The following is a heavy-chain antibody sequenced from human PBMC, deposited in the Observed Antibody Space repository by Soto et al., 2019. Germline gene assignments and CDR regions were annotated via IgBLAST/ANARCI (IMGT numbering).Heavy chain of an antibody. CDR3: APHVSCSGGSCQYDAFAI. CDR1: EFTVSGHA. V-gene: IGHV3-23*01. J-gene: IGHJ3*02. D-gene: IGHD2-15*01. Sequence: EVQVLESGGGLVQPGGSLRLSCEGSEFTVSGHAMTWIRQAPGKGPEWVSTITADGGTYYADSVKGRFAMSRDTSENILFLQMSSLGAEDTAAYYCAPHVSCSGGSCQYDAFAIRGQGTMVTVSS. CDR2: ITADGGT.